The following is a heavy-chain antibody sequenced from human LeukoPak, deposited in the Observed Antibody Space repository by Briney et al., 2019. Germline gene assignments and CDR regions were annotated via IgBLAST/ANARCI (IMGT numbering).Heavy chain of an antibody. CDR3: ARDSGSSSPYFQH. J-gene: IGHJ1*01. CDR2: IYSGGGT. V-gene: IGHV3-53*01. CDR1: GFTVSSNY. Sequence: GGSLRLSCAASGFTVSSNYMSWVRQAPGKGLEWVSVIYSGGGTYYADSVKGRFTISRDNSKNTLYLQMNSLRAEDTAVYYCARDSGSSSPYFQHWGQGTLVTVSS. D-gene: IGHD6-6*01.